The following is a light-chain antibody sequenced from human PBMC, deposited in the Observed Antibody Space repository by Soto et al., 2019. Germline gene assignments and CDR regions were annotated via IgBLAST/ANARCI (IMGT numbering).Light chain of an antibody. J-gene: IGKJ3*01. CDR2: AAF. CDR3: QQYDGPPLT. V-gene: IGKV3-20*01. Sequence: ETQLTQSPDTRSFSPGERATLYWRASQTISIGYLAWYQQKPGQAPRLLIYAAFTRHTGISDRFNGSGSGIDFVLTINRLEPEDSAVYFCQQYDGPPLTFGPGTKVD. CDR1: QTISIGY.